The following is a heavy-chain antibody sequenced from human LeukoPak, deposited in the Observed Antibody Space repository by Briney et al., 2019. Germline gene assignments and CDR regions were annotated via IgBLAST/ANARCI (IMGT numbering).Heavy chain of an antibody. Sequence: VASVKVSCKASGGTFSSYAISWVRQAPGQGLEWMGWISAYNGNTNYAQKLQGRVTMTTDTSTRTAYMELRSLRSDDTAVYYCATSYYDSSGYYYIAEYFQHWGQGTLVTVSS. D-gene: IGHD3-22*01. J-gene: IGHJ1*01. V-gene: IGHV1-18*01. CDR3: ATSYYDSSGYYYIAEYFQH. CDR1: GGTFSSYA. CDR2: ISAYNGNT.